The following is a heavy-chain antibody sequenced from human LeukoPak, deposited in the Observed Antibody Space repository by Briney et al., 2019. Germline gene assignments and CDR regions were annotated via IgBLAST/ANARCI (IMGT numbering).Heavy chain of an antibody. V-gene: IGHV4-59*12. Sequence: SETLSLTCTVSGGSISNYYWSWIRQPPGKGLEWNGYIYYSGSTYYNPSLKSRVTISVDTSKNQFSLKLSSVTAADTAVYYCARGIAAAGRYWYFDLWGRGTLVTVSS. CDR2: IYYSGST. J-gene: IGHJ2*01. CDR1: GGSISNYY. CDR3: ARGIAAAGRYWYFDL. D-gene: IGHD6-13*01.